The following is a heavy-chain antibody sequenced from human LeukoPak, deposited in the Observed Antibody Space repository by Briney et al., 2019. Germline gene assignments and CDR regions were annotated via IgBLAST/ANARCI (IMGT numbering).Heavy chain of an antibody. V-gene: IGHV1-2*02. J-gene: IGHJ5*02. D-gene: IGHD3-9*01. CDR3: ARSGLRYFDWDSDGVWFDP. CDR2: INPNSGGT. CDR1: GYTFTGYY. Sequence: ASVKVSCKASGYTFTGYYMHWVRQAPGQGLEWMGWINPNSGGTNYAQKFQGRVTMTRDTSISTAYMELSSLRSEDTAVYYCARSGLRYFDWDSDGVWFDPWGQGTLVTVSS.